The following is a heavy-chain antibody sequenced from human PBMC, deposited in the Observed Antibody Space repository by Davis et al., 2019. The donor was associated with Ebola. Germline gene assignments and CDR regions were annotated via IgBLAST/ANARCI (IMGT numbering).Heavy chain of an antibody. CDR3: ANTFWSGHNH. V-gene: IGHV2-5*02. J-gene: IGHJ5*02. D-gene: IGHD3-3*01. CDR2: IYWDDEK. CDR1: GFSIRTAGVG. Sequence: SGPTLVKPTETLTLTCTFSGFSIRTAGVGVGWIRQPPRKAPEWLALIYWDDEKHYSPSVKSRLTITKDTSKNQVVLTMINMDPVDTAKYNCANTFWSGHNHWGQGILVTVSS.